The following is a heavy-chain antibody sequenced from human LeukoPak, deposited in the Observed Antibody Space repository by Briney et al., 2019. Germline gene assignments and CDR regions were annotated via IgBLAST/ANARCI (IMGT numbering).Heavy chain of an antibody. CDR3: ARVIDGMDV. CDR2: ISSSSSYI. V-gene: IGHV3-21*01. Sequence: GGSLRPSCAASGFTFSRYSMNWVRQPPGNGLEWVSAISSSSSYIYYADSVKGRFTISRDNADKSLYLQMNSLRAEDTAVYYCARVIDGMDVWGKGTTVTVSS. CDR1: GFTFSRYS. J-gene: IGHJ6*04. D-gene: IGHD2-15*01.